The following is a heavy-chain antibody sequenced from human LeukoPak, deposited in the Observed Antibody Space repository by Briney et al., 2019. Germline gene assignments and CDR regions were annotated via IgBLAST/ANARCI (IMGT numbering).Heavy chain of an antibody. CDR2: IYYSGST. CDR3: ATGLGYYFDY. CDR1: GGSISSSSYY. V-gene: IGHV4-39*01. D-gene: IGHD3-16*01. J-gene: IGHJ4*02. Sequence: SETLSLTCTVSGGSISSSSYYWGWLRQPPGTGLEWIGSIYYSGSTYYNPSLKSRVTISVDTSKNQFSLKLSSVTAADTAVYYCATGLGYYFDYWGQGTLVTVSS.